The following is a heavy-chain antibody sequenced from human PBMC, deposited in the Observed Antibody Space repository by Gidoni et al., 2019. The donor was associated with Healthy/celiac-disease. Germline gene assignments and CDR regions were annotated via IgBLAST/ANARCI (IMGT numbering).Heavy chain of an antibody. CDR3: ARERHCSGGSCYAFDI. Sequence: QVQLVQSGAEVKKPGSSAKVSCTASAATFSSSAISWERQAPGQGLEWMGGIIPIFGTANYAQKCQGRVTITADESTSTAYMELSSLRSEDTAVYYCARERHCSGGSCYAFDIWGQGTMVTVSS. J-gene: IGHJ3*02. CDR1: AATFSSSA. CDR2: IIPIFGTA. V-gene: IGHV1-69*01. D-gene: IGHD2-15*01.